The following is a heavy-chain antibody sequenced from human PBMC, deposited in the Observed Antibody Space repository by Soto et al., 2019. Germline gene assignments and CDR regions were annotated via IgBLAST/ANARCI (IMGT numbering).Heavy chain of an antibody. CDR1: GFTFSSYG. J-gene: IGHJ4*02. Sequence: QVQLVESGGGVVQPGRSLRLSCAASGFTFSSYGMHWVRQAPGKGLEWVTVISYDGKVAYYADSVKGRFTISRDNSKNTLYLQMNSLRTEDTAMDYCAKAGPITNWYFDYWGQGTLVTVSS. CDR2: ISYDGKVA. V-gene: IGHV3-30*18. D-gene: IGHD1-1*01. CDR3: AKAGPITNWYFDY.